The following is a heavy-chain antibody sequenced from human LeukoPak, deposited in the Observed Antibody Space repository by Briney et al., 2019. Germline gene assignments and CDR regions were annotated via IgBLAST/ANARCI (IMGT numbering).Heavy chain of an antibody. Sequence: SETLSLTCSVSGYSISSGYFWAWIRQTPEKGLEWIGRISHSGNTYYTPSLNSRVTISSDTSRNQFSLQLRSVTAADRALYYCATEDGGTHSTDYWGQGILVTVSS. CDR1: GYSISSGYF. CDR3: ATEDGGTHSTDY. CDR2: ISHSGNT. J-gene: IGHJ4*02. V-gene: IGHV4-38-2*02. D-gene: IGHD4-23*01.